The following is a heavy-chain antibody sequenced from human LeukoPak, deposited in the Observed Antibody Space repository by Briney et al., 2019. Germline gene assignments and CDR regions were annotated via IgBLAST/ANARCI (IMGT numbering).Heavy chain of an antibody. J-gene: IGHJ5*02. V-gene: IGHV3-66*01. CDR1: GFTVSSNY. CDR3: AILGYCSGGSCYGGGGWFDP. D-gene: IGHD2-15*01. CDR2: IYSGGST. Sequence: GGSLRLSCAASGFTVSSNYMSWVRQAPGKGLEWVSVIYSGGSTYYADSVKGRFTISRDNSKNTLYLQMNSLRAEDTAVYYCAILGYCSGGSCYGGGGWFDPWGQGTLVTVSS.